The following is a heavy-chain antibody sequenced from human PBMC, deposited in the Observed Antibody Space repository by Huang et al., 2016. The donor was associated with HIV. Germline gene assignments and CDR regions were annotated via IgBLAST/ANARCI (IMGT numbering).Heavy chain of an antibody. Sequence: QVRLQQWGEGVLKPSETLSLTCAVYGASFGGYFWSWVRQSPDKGLGWIGEITPGVSPTYNPLFGSRGTISVDTSKNQFYLKLRAVAAADAAIYYCARIPTPSYYDRWSLSPVEEDFFYYNLDVWGQGTPVIVSS. CDR2: ITPGVSP. D-gene: IGHD3-16*01. CDR3: ARIPTPSYYDRWSLSPVEEDFFYYNLDV. CDR1: GASFGGYF. J-gene: IGHJ6*02. V-gene: IGHV4-34*02.